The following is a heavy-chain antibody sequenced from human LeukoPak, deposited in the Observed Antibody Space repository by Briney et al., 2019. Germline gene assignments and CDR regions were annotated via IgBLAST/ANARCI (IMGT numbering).Heavy chain of an antibody. CDR2: ISSSSSTI. CDR1: GFSFKNTW. J-gene: IGHJ4*02. V-gene: IGHV3-48*04. CDR3: ATDSGSYSPPSDY. D-gene: IGHD1-26*01. Sequence: GGSLRLSCTASGFSFKNTWMSWVRQAPGKGLEWVSYISSSSSTIYYADSVKGRFTISRDNAKNTLYLQMNSLRAEDTAVYYCATDSGSYSPPSDYWGQGTLVTVSS.